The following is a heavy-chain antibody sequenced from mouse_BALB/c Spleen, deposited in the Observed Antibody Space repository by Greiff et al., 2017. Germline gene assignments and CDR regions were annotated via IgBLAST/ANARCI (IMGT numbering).Heavy chain of an antibody. Sequence: VQLVESGPGLVAPSQSLSITCTVSGFSLTSYGVHWVRQPPGKGLEWLGVIWAGGSTNYNSALMSRLSISKDNSKSQVFLKMNSLQTDDTAMDYCARDLGNYVGGAMDYWGQGTSVTVSS. CDR1: GFSLTSYG. D-gene: IGHD2-1*01. CDR3: ARDLGNYVGGAMDY. J-gene: IGHJ4*01. CDR2: IWAGGST. V-gene: IGHV2-9*02.